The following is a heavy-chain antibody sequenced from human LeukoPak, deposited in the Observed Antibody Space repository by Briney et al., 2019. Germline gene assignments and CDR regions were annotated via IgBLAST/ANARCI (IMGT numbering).Heavy chain of an antibody. J-gene: IGHJ4*02. V-gene: IGHV3-43*01. CDR3: AKDVSRSHYYDSSGYPDY. Sequence: GGSLRLSCAASGFTFDDYTMHWVRQAPGKGLEWVSLISWDGGSTYYADSVKGRFTISRDNSKNSLYLQMNSPRTEDTALYYCAKDVSRSHYYDSSGYPDYWGQGTLVTVSS. D-gene: IGHD3-22*01. CDR2: ISWDGGST. CDR1: GFTFDDYT.